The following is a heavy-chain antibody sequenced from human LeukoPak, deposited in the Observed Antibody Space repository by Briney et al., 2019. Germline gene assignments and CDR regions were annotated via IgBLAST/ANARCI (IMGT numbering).Heavy chain of an antibody. CDR1: GGSFSGYS. CDR3: ARRIYSSSSVNY. Sequence: SETLSLTCAVYGGSFSGYSWNWIRQPPGKGMEWIGEINHSGSTNYNPSLKSRVTISVDTSKNQFSLKLSSVTAADTAVYYCARRIYSSSSVNYWGQGTLVTVSS. J-gene: IGHJ4*02. CDR2: INHSGST. V-gene: IGHV4-34*01. D-gene: IGHD6-6*01.